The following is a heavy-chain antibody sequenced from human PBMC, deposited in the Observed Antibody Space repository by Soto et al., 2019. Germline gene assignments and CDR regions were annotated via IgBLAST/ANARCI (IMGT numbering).Heavy chain of an antibody. CDR1: EDTLRNYA. V-gene: IGHV1-69*06. Sequence: QVELVQSGAEVKKPGSSVKVSCQASEDTLRNYAISWGRQAPGQGFEWRGGIILIFGTANYAQKFQGRVTITADTSANTVYLELSSLRSEDTAVYYCASTKYDSSAYYYWYLGLWGRGTLVTVSS. CDR2: IILIFGTA. CDR3: ASTKYDSSAYYYWYLGL. J-gene: IGHJ2*01. D-gene: IGHD3-22*01.